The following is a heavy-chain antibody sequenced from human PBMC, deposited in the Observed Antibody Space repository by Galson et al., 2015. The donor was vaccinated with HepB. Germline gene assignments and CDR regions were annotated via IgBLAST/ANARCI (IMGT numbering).Heavy chain of an antibody. CDR2: ISASNGNT. V-gene: IGHV1-18*01. J-gene: IGHJ4*02. CDR1: GSTFISYG. D-gene: IGHD3-16*02. CDR3: ARAGPYVWGSYRWDY. Sequence: QSGAEVKKPGASVKVSCKASGSTFISYGISWVRQAPGQGLEWMGWISASNGNTNYAQSLQGRVTMTTDTSTSTAYMELRSLRSEDTAVYFCARAGPYVWGSYRWDYWGQGTLVTVSS.